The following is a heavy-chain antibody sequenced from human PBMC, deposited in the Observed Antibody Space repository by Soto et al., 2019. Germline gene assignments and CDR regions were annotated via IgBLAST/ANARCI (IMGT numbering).Heavy chain of an antibody. CDR2: IIPISGTA. D-gene: IGHD2-2*01. CDR1: VCTFSSYA. V-gene: IGHV1-69*01. CDR3: ARSQGSSTSLEIYYYYYYGMDV. J-gene: IGHJ6*02. Sequence: QVQLVQAGAEVKKPGSSVKVSCKASVCTFSSYAISWVRQAPGQGLEWMGGIIPISGTANYAQKFQGRVTITADESTSTVSMERSSLRSEDTAVYFCARSQGSSTSLEIYYYYYYGMDVWGQGTTVNVSS.